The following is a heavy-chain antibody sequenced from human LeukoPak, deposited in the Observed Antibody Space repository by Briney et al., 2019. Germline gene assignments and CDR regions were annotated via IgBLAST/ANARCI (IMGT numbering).Heavy chain of an antibody. CDR3: ARSKDILTGYCFDY. CDR1: GGSISSYY. CDR2: IYYSGST. V-gene: IGHV4-59*01. J-gene: IGHJ4*02. Sequence: SETLSLTCTVSGGSISSYYWSWIRQPPGKGLEWIGYIYYSGSTNYSPSPKSRVTISVDTSKNQFSLKLSSVTAADTAVYYCARSKDILTGYCFDYWGQGTLVTVSS. D-gene: IGHD3-9*01.